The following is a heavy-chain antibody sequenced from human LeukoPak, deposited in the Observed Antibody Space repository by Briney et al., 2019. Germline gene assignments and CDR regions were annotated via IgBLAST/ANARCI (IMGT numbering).Heavy chain of an antibody. D-gene: IGHD1-26*01. V-gene: IGHV4-59*01. CDR3: ARDLPYHRLPGGIGWFDP. Sequence: PSETLSLTCTVSGGSISSYYWSWIRQPPGKGLERIGYIYYSGSTNYNPSLKSRVTISVDTSKNQFSLKLSSVTAADTAVYYCARDLPYHRLPGGIGWFDPWGQGTLVTVSS. J-gene: IGHJ5*02. CDR2: IYYSGST. CDR1: GGSISSYY.